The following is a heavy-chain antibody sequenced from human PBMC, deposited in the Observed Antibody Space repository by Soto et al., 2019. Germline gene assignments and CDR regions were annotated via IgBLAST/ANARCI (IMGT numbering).Heavy chain of an antibody. CDR2: ISGSGGST. Sequence: GGSLRLSCAASGFTFSSYAMSWVRQAPGKGLEWVSAISGSGGSTYYADSVKGRFTISRDNSKNTLYLQMNSLRVEDTAVYYCAKSAAYGSGARPAAFDIWGQGTMVTVSS. CDR3: AKSAAYGSGARPAAFDI. D-gene: IGHD3-10*01. CDR1: GFTFSSYA. V-gene: IGHV3-23*01. J-gene: IGHJ3*02.